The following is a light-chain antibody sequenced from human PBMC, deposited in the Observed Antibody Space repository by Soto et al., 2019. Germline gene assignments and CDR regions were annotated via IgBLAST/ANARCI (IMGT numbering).Light chain of an antibody. CDR3: QQYHNWPIT. V-gene: IGKV3-15*01. CDR2: YAS. CDR1: QSIKNL. J-gene: IGKJ5*01. Sequence: TQSPATLSLSPGEGSTLSFMASQSIKNLLAWYQQRPGQSPRLLLYYASTRATGVPARFSGSGSGTEFTLAISSLQSEDFAVYYCQQYHNWPITFGQGTRLEIK.